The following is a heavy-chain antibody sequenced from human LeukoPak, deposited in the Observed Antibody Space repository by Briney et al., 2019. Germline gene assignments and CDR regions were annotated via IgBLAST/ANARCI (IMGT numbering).Heavy chain of an antibody. CDR3: ARGSTPRKPAASFDY. D-gene: IGHD2-2*01. V-gene: IGHV4-4*07. CDR2: IYTSGST. Sequence: ETLSLTCTVSGGSISSYYWSWIRQPAGKGLEWIGRIYTSGSTNYNPSLKSRVTMSVDTSKNQFSLKLSSVTAADTAVYYCARGSTPRKPAASFDYWGQGTLVTVSS. CDR1: GGSISSYY. J-gene: IGHJ4*02.